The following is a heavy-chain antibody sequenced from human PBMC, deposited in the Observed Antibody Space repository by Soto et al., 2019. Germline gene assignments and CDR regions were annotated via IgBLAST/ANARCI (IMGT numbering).Heavy chain of an antibody. CDR3: ARLVGYCSKTNCYEDAFDI. CDR2: IYWNDDK. V-gene: IGHV2-5*01. CDR1: GFSLSTSEVG. Sequence: QITLKESGPTLVKPTQALTLTCTFSGFSLSTSEVGVGWIRQPPGKALECLALIYWNDDKRYSPSLKSRLTITKDTSKNQVVLTRTNMDPVDTATYYCARLVGYCSKTNCYEDAFDIWGQGTMVTVSS. J-gene: IGHJ3*02. D-gene: IGHD2-2*01.